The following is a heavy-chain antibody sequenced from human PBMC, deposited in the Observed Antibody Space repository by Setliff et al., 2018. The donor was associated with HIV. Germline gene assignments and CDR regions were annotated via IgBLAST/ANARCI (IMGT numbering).Heavy chain of an antibody. J-gene: IGHJ5*02. CDR1: GGSISGYY. CDR2: INHSGST. V-gene: IGHV4-34*01. CDR3: ARLLNYYGNWFDP. Sequence: SETLSLTCAVYGGSISGYYWSWIRQPPGKGLEWIGEINHSGSTNYNPSLKSRVTISVDTSKNQFSLKLNSVTAADTAVYYCARLLNYYGNWFDPWGQGTLVTVSS. D-gene: IGHD3-10*01.